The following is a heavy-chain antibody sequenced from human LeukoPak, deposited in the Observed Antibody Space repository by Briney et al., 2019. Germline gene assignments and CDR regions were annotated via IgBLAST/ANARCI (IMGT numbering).Heavy chain of an antibody. J-gene: IGHJ4*02. CDR2: INSDGSST. Sequence: GGSLRLSCAASGFTFSSYWMHWVRQAPGKGLVWVSRINSDGSSTSYAGSVKGRFTISRDNAKNTLYLQMNSLRAEDTAVYYCARHRKFGEWELPFDYWGQGSLVTVSS. CDR3: ARHRKFGEWELPFDY. V-gene: IGHV3-74*01. CDR1: GFTFSSYW. D-gene: IGHD1-26*01.